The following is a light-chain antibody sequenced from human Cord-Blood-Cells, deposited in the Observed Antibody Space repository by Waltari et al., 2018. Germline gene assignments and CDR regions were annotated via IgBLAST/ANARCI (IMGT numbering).Light chain of an antibody. CDR3: QSYDSSLWV. CDR1: SGSIASNH. V-gene: IGLV6-57*03. CDR2: EDN. Sequence: NFMLTQPHSVSESPGKTLTISCTRSSGSIASNHVQWYQQRPGSAPTTVIYEDNQRPSGVPDRFSGSIDSSSNSASLTISGLKTEDEADYYCQSYDSSLWVFGGGTKLTVL. J-gene: IGLJ3*02.